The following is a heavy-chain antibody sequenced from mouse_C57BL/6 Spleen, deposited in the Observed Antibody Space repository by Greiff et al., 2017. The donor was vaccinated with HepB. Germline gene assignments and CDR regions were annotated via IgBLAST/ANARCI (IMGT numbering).Heavy chain of an antibody. D-gene: IGHD4-1*01. CDR3: TRHWDGYFDY. CDR2: IRNKANNHAT. CDR1: GFTFSDAW. V-gene: IGHV6-6*01. J-gene: IGHJ2*01. Sequence: EVKLMESGGGLVQPGGSMKLSCAASGFTFSDAWMDWVRQSPEKGLEWVAEIRNKANNHATYYAESVKGRFTISRDDSKSSLYLQMNSLSAEDTGIYYCTRHWDGYFDYWGQGTTLTVSS.